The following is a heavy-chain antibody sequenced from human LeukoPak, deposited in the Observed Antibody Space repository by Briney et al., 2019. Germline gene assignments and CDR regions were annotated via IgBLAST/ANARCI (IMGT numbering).Heavy chain of an antibody. CDR3: ASSYYYDSSGYYYDY. CDR1: GGSISSYY. CDR2: IYYSGST. V-gene: IGHV4-59*01. J-gene: IGHJ4*02. Sequence: PSETLSLTCTVSGGSISSYYWSWIRQPPGKGREWIGYIYYSGSTNYNPSLKSRVTISVDTSKNQFSLKLSSVTAADTAVYYCASSYYYDSSGYYYDYWGQGTLVTVSS. D-gene: IGHD3-22*01.